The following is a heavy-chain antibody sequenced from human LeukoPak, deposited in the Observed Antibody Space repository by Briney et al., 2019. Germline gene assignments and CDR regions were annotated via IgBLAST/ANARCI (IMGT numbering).Heavy chain of an antibody. V-gene: IGHV3-23*01. CDR1: GFTLTTYA. J-gene: IGHJ4*02. CDR2: ISSSGGNT. D-gene: IGHD6-13*01. Sequence: GGSLRLSCAASGFTLTTYAMNWVRQAPGKGLEWVSGISSSGGNTYYADSVKGRFTISRDNSKNTLYLQMNSLRAEDTALYYCAKDIASNKPYYFDYWGQGTLVTVSS. CDR3: AKDIASNKPYYFDY.